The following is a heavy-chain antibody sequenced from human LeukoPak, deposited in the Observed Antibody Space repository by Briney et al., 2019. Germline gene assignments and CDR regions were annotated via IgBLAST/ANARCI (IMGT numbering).Heavy chain of an antibody. CDR3: ASVKLEPYYYYYYMDV. J-gene: IGHJ6*03. V-gene: IGHV4-34*01. D-gene: IGHD1-1*01. CDR2: INHSGST. Sequence: SETLSLTCAVYGVSFSGYYWSWLRQPPGKGLEWCGEINHSGSTNYNPSLKSRVTISVDTSKNQFSLKLSSVTAADTAVYYCASVKLEPYYYYYYMDVWGKGTTVTVSS. CDR1: GVSFSGYY.